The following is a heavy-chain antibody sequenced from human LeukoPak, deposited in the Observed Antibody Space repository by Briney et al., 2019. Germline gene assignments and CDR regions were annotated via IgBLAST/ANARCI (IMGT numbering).Heavy chain of an antibody. CDR1: GGSISSYY. CDR2: IYTSGST. CDR3: ARHDYSNYLFDY. D-gene: IGHD4-11*01. J-gene: IGHJ4*02. V-gene: IGHV4-4*09. Sequence: RTSETLSLTCTVSGGSISSYYWSWIRQPPGKGLEWIGYIYTSGSTNYNPSLKSRVTISVDTSKNQFSLKLSSVTAADTAVYYCARHDYSNYLFDYWGQGTLVTVSS.